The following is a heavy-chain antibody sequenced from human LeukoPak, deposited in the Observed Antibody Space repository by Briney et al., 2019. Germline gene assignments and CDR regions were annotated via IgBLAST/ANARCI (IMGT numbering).Heavy chain of an antibody. Sequence: GGSLRLSCAASGFTVSSNYMSWVRQAPGKGLEWVSVIYSGGSTYYADSVKGRFTISRDNAKNSLYLQMNSLRAEDTAVYYCARARAPPYSSGGRDYWGQGTLVTVSS. V-gene: IGHV3-66*01. CDR3: ARARAPPYSSGGRDY. CDR2: IYSGGST. J-gene: IGHJ4*02. D-gene: IGHD6-19*01. CDR1: GFTVSSNY.